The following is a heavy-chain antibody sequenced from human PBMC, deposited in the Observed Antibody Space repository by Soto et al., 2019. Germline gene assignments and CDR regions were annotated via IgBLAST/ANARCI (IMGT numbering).Heavy chain of an antibody. CDR3: ATSALELGLEFDY. CDR2: ISGSGGST. J-gene: IGHJ4*02. CDR1: GFTFSSYA. D-gene: IGHD1-7*01. Sequence: EVQLLESGGGLVQPGGSLRLSCAASGFTFSSYAMSWVRQAPGKGLEWVSAISGSGGSTYYADSVKGRFTISRDNSKNTLYLKMNSLRAEDTAVYYCATSALELGLEFDYWGQGTLVNVSS. V-gene: IGHV3-23*01.